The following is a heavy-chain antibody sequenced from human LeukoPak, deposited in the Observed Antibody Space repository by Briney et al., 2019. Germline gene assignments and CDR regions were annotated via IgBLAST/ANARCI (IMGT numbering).Heavy chain of an antibody. CDR3: ASVLYYYYGMDV. CDR1: GGSFSGYY. V-gene: IGHV4-34*01. CDR2: INHSGST. Sequence: SETLSLTCAVYGGSFSGYYWSWIRQPPGKGLEWIGEINHSGSTNYNPSLKSRVTISVDTSKNQFSLKLSSVTAADTAVYYCASVLYYYYGMDVWGQGTTVTVSS. D-gene: IGHD3-10*01. J-gene: IGHJ6*02.